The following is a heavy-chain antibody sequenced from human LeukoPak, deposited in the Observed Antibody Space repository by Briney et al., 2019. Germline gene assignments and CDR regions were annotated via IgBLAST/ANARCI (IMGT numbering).Heavy chain of an antibody. J-gene: IGHJ4*02. V-gene: IGHV4-34*01. CDR3: ARAPGIAVAEGLYYFDY. CDR1: GGSFSGHY. D-gene: IGHD6-19*01. CDR2: SDHSGST. Sequence: PSETLSLTCAVYGGSFSGHYWSWIRQPPGKGLEWIGESDHSGSTNYSPSLKSRVTVSVDTSKNQFSLKVTSVTAADTAVYYCARAPGIAVAEGLYYFDYWGQGTLVTVSS.